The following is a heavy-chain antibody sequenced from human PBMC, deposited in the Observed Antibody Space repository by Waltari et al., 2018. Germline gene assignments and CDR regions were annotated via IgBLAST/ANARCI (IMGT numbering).Heavy chain of an antibody. D-gene: IGHD3-3*01. CDR2: MNPKSGNS. J-gene: IGHJ4*02. V-gene: IGHV1-8*03. CDR1: GYTFASYD. CDR3: ARGRGFLESLMY. Sequence: QVHLAQSGAEVRKPGASVKVSCKASGYTFASYDIHWVRQATGQGLKWMGWMNPKSGNSGYAQKFQGRVTLTRNTSITTAYMEVSSLRSEDTALYYCARGRGFLESLMYWGQGTLVTVSS.